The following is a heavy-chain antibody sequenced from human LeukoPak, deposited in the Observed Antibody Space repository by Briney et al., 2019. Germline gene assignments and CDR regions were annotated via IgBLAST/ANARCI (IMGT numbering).Heavy chain of an antibody. V-gene: IGHV3-74*01. CDR2: ISSDGSST. CDR1: GFTFSSYW. CDR3: ARDWGGYGPTSHDY. D-gene: IGHD3-16*01. J-gene: IGHJ4*02. Sequence: GGSLRLSCAASGFTFSSYWMHWVRQAPGRGLVWVSRISSDGSSTIYADSVRGRFTISRDNAKNTLYLQMNSLRAEDTAVYYCARDWGGYGPTSHDYWGQGTLVTVSS.